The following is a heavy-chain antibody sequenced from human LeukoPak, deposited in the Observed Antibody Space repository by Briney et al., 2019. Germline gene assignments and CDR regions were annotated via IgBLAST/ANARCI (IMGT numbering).Heavy chain of an antibody. V-gene: IGHV2-5*01. CDR3: AHRQVGMATIGVYAFDI. J-gene: IGHJ3*02. D-gene: IGHD5-24*01. CDR1: GFSLRTRGVG. CDR2: LYWNDDK. Sequence: SGPTLVNPPQALTLTCTFSGFSLRTRGVGVGWIRQPPGKALEWLSLLYWNDDKRYSPSLKSRLTITKDTSKNQVVLTMTNMDPVDTATYYCAHRQVGMATIGVYAFDIWGQGTMVTVSS.